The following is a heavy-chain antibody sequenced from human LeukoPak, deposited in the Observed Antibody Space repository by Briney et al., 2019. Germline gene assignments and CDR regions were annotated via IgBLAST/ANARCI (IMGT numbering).Heavy chain of an antibody. CDR2: IYYSGST. CDR1: GGSISDYY. V-gene: IGHV4-59*12. CDR3: ARDGYSSSWEPYNWFDP. D-gene: IGHD6-13*01. J-gene: IGHJ5*02. Sequence: SETLSLTCTVSGGSISDYYWSWIRQPPGKGLEWIGYIYYSGSTNYNPSLKSRVTISVDTSKNQFSLKLSSVTAADTAVYYCARDGYSSSWEPYNWFDPWGQGTLVTVS.